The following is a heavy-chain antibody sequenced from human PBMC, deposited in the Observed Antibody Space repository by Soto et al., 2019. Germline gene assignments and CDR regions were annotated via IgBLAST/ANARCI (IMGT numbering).Heavy chain of an antibody. V-gene: IGHV3-23*01. CDR1: GFTFSSYA. J-gene: IGHJ4*02. Sequence: PGGSLRLSCAASGFTFSSYAMSWVRQAPGKGLEWVSAISGSGGSTYYADSVKGRLTVSRDNSKNTLYLQMNSLRAEDTAVYYCAKEKDVAVAGFDYWGQGTLVTVSS. D-gene: IGHD6-19*01. CDR3: AKEKDVAVAGFDY. CDR2: ISGSGGST.